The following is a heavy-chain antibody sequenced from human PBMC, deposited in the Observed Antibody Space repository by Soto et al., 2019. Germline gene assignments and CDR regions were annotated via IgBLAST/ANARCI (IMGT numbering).Heavy chain of an antibody. CDR1: GGSISSYY. D-gene: IGHD2-8*01. CDR2: IYYSGST. CDR3: ARADCTNGVCYDYFDY. J-gene: IGHJ4*02. V-gene: IGHV4-59*01. Sequence: SETLSLTCTVSGGSISSYYWSWIRQPPGKGLEWIGYIYYSGSTNYNPSLKSRVTISVDTSKNQFSLKLSSVTAADTAVYYCARADCTNGVCYDYFDYWGQGTLVTVSS.